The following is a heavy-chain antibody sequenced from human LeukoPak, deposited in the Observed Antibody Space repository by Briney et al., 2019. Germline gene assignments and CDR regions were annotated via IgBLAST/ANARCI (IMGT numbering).Heavy chain of an antibody. J-gene: IGHJ5*02. CDR3: ARERTAKYCGGDCYSAGWFDP. D-gene: IGHD2-21*01. Sequence: GGSLRLSCAASGFTVSSNYMSWVRQAPGKGLEWVSVIYSGGSTYYADSVKGRFTISRDNSKNTLYLQMNSLRAEDTAVYYCARERTAKYCGGDCYSAGWFDPWGQGTLVTVSS. V-gene: IGHV3-53*01. CDR2: IYSGGST. CDR1: GFTVSSNY.